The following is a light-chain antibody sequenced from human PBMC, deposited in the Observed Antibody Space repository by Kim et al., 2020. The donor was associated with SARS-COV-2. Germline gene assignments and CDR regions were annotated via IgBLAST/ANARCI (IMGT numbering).Light chain of an antibody. CDR2: GNS. Sequence: QSVLTQPPSVSGAPGQRVTISCTGSSSNIGADYDVHWYQHLPGTAPKLLIYGNSNRPSGVPDRFSGSKSGTSASLAITGLQAEDEADYTCQSYDSSLSHAVFGGCTQLTVL. J-gene: IGLJ7*01. CDR3: QSYDSSLSHAV. CDR1: SSNIGADYD. V-gene: IGLV1-40*01.